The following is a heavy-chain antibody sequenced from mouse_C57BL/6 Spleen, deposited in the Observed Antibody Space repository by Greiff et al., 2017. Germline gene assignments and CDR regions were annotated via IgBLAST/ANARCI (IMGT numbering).Heavy chain of an antibody. J-gene: IGHJ4*01. V-gene: IGHV1-64*01. Sequence: QVQLQQSGPELVKPGASVKLSCKASGYTFTSYWMHWVKQRPGQGLEWIGMIHPNSGSTNYNEKFKSKDTLTVDKSSSTAYMQLSSLTSEDSAVXYCARNPYAGYPRYYAMDYWGQGTSVTVSS. CDR2: IHPNSGST. D-gene: IGHD2-3*01. CDR3: ARNPYAGYPRYYAMDY. CDR1: GYTFTSYW.